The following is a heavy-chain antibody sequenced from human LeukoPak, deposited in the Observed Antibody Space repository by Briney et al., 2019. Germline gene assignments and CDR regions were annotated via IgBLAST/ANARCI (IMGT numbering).Heavy chain of an antibody. Sequence: SESLSLTCTVSGGSISSYYWSWIRQPPGKGLEWIGYIYYSGSTNYNPSLKSRVTISVDTSKNQFSLKLSSVTAADTAVYYCARERARAFDIWGQGTMVTVSS. J-gene: IGHJ3*02. V-gene: IGHV4-59*01. CDR1: GGSISSYY. CDR3: ARERARAFDI. CDR2: IYYSGST.